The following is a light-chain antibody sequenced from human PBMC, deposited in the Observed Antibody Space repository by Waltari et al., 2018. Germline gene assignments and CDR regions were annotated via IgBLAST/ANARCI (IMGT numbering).Light chain of an antibody. CDR3: QHYYNFPWT. CDR1: QGISTY. Sequence: VIWMTQSPSLLSASPGDRVPITCRMSQGISTYLAWYQQTPGRAPDLLIYGASILHSGVPSRFSGSGSGTDFTLTISSLQSEDVATYYCQHYYNFPWTFGQGTKVEIK. V-gene: IGKV1D-8*03. J-gene: IGKJ1*01. CDR2: GAS.